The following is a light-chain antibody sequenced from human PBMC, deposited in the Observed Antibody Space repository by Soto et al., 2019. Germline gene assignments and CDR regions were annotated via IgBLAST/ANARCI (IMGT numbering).Light chain of an antibody. V-gene: IGLV1-40*01. J-gene: IGLJ3*02. CDR3: QFYDSSLSGWV. CDR1: SSNIGAAYD. Sequence: QSALTQPPSVSGAPGQKVTISCTRSSSNIGAAYDVHWYQHLPGTAPKLLIYGNNNRPSGVPDRFSGSKSGTSASLAITGLQAEDEADYYCQFYDSSLSGWVFGGGTKVTVL. CDR2: GNN.